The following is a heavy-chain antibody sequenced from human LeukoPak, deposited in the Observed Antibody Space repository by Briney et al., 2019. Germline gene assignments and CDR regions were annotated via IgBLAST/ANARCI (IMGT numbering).Heavy chain of an antibody. Sequence: GGSLILSCAASGFTFSNYAMSWVRQVPGKGLEWISYIGISSGNTKYADSVKGRFTISGDKAKNSLYLQMNSLRVEDTAVYYCARDYKYAFDNWGQGTLVTVSS. CDR1: GFTFSNYA. J-gene: IGHJ4*02. V-gene: IGHV3-11*06. CDR3: ARDYKYAFDN. D-gene: IGHD5-24*01. CDR2: IGISSGNT.